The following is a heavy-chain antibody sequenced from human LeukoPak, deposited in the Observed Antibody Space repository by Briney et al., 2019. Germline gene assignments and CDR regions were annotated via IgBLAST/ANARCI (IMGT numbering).Heavy chain of an antibody. Sequence: SETLSLTCAVYGGSLSGYYWSWVRQPPGKGLEWIGNIYYSGRTYYSPSLKSRVTISVDTSKNQFSLKLSSGARQKIEVFNWFDLWGQGTLVTVSS. CDR3: FDL. J-gene: IGHJ5*02. V-gene: IGHV4-34*01. CDR1: GGSLSGYY. D-gene: IGHD3-22*01. CDR2: IYYSGRT.